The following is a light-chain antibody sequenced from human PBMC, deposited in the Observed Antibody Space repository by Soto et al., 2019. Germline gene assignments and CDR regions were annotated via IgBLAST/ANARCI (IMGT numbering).Light chain of an antibody. J-gene: IGKJ1*01. CDR2: GAS. V-gene: IGKV3-20*01. Sequence: EIVLTQSPGTLSLSPGERATLSCRASQSVSNNYLVWYQHKPGQAPRLLISGASKRATGIPDRFSGSGSGTDFTLTISSLQPEDFATYYCLQDYNYPRTFGQGTKVDIK. CDR1: QSVSNNY. CDR3: LQDYNYPRT.